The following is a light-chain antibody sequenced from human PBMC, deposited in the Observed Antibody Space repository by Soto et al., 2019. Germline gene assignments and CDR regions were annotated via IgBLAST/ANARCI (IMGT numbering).Light chain of an antibody. CDR2: SNN. CDR3: AAWDDSLNGVV. V-gene: IGLV1-44*01. Sequence: QSVLTQSPSASGTPGQRVTISCSGSNSNIGSNTVSWYHQLPGTAPKLLIYSNNQRPSGVPDRFSGSKSGTSASLAISGLQSEDEADYYCAAWDDSLNGVVFGGGTKLTVL. CDR1: NSNIGSNT. J-gene: IGLJ2*01.